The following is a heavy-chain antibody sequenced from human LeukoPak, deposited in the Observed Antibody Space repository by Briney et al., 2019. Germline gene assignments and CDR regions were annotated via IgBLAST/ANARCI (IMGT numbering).Heavy chain of an antibody. CDR3: ARDRNLWPFDY. V-gene: IGHV1-46*01. Sequence: ASVKVSCKASGYTFTSYDINWVRQAPGQGLEWMGIINPSGGSTSYAQKFQGRVTMTRDMSTSTVYMELSSLRSEDTAVYYCARDRNLWPFDYWGQGTLVTVSS. J-gene: IGHJ4*02. CDR2: INPSGGST. D-gene: IGHD4-11*01. CDR1: GYTFTSYD.